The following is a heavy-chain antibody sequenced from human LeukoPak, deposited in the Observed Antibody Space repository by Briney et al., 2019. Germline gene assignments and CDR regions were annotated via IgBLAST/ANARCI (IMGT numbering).Heavy chain of an antibody. J-gene: IGHJ3*02. CDR2: IYSGGST. D-gene: IGHD7-27*01. V-gene: IGHV3-53*01. CDR1: GFTVSSNY. CDR3: ARDWGRVPDAFDI. Sequence: PGTSLRLSCAASGFTVSSNYMNWVRQAPGKGLEWVSVIYSGGSTYYADSVKGRFTISRDNSKNTLYLQMNSLRAEDTAVYYCARDWGRVPDAFDIWGQGTMVTVSS.